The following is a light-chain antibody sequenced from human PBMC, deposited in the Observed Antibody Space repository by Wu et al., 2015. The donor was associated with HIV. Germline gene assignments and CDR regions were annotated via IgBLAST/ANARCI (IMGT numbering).Light chain of an antibody. Sequence: EIVLTQSPAALSISPGERATLSCRASRSVSSAVAWYQQKPGQAPRLLIYDASKGATGIPARFTGGGSGTDYSLTISSLEPEDFAVYYCQQHANWPLTFGQGTRLEIK. J-gene: IGKJ5*01. CDR3: QQHANWPLT. CDR1: RSVSSA. V-gene: IGKV3-11*01. CDR2: DAS.